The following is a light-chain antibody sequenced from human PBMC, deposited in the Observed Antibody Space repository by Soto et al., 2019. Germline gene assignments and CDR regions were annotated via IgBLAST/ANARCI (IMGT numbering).Light chain of an antibody. CDR2: DVS. Sequence: QSALTQPRSVSGFPGQSVTISCTGTSSDVGGWDYVSWYQQRPAEAPKLMIFDVSKRPSGVPARFSASKSGNTASLTISGLQPADEADYYCRSYAGTYTWVFGGGTKLTVL. CDR3: RSYAGTYTWV. V-gene: IGLV2-11*01. CDR1: SSDVGGWDY. J-gene: IGLJ3*02.